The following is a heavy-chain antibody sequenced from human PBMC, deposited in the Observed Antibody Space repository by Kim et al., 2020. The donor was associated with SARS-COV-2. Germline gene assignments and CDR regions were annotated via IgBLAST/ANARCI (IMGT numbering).Heavy chain of an antibody. J-gene: IGHJ4*02. Sequence: GGSLRLSCAASGFTFSSYSINWVRQAPGKGLEWVSSISSSSSYIYYADSVRGRFTISRDNAKNSLYLQMNSLRADDTAVYYCAREVITGTADCWGQGTLVTVSS. D-gene: IGHD1-7*01. CDR2: ISSSSSYI. CDR1: GFTFSSYS. CDR3: AREVITGTADC. V-gene: IGHV3-21*01.